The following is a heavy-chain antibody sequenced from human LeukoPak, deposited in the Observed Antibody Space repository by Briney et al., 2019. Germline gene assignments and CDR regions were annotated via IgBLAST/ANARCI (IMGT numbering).Heavy chain of an antibody. Sequence: SETLSLTCTVSGGSISSYYWSWIRQPPGKGLEWIGYIYYSGSTNYNPSLKSRVTISVDTSKNQFSMKLSSVTAADTAVYYCARVGTSYGMDVWGQGTTVTVSS. V-gene: IGHV4-59*01. CDR3: ARVGTSYGMDV. CDR1: GGSISSYY. CDR2: IYYSGST. J-gene: IGHJ6*02.